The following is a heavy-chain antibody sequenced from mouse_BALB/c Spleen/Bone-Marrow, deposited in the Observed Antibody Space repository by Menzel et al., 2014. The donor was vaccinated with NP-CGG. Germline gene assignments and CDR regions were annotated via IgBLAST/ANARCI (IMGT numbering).Heavy chain of an antibody. V-gene: IGHV5-12*02. D-gene: IGHD2-2*01. CDR2: ISNGGDGT. CDR3: ARHDGYDAWLAY. CDR1: GFTFSYYY. Sequence: DVMLVESGGGLVQPGGSLKLSCATSGFTFSYYYMYWVRQTPEKRLEWVAYISNGGDGTYYPDTVKGRFTISRDNAKNTLYLQMSRLKSEDTAMYYCARHDGYDAWLAYWGQGTLVTVSA. J-gene: IGHJ3*01.